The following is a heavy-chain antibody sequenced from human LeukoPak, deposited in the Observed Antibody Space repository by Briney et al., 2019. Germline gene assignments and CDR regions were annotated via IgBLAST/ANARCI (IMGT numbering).Heavy chain of an antibody. V-gene: IGHV4-34*01. Sequence: GSLRLSCAASGFTFSNYAMSWVRQAPGKGLEWIGEINHSGSTNYNPSLKSRVTISVDTSKNQFSLKLSSVTAADTAVYYCARGWYYYDSSGPPGDWGQGTLVTVSS. CDR2: INHSGST. CDR1: GFTFSNYA. J-gene: IGHJ4*02. CDR3: ARGWYYYDSSGPPGD. D-gene: IGHD3-22*01.